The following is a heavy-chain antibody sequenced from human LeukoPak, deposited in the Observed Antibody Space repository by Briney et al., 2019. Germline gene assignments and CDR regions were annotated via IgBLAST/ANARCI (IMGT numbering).Heavy chain of an antibody. D-gene: IGHD6-19*01. J-gene: IGHJ4*02. V-gene: IGHV6-1*01. CDR3: AKVAGIRGGFDY. Sequence: SQTLSLTCAISGDSVSSNSAAWNWIRQSPSRGLEWLGRTYYRSKWSNDYAESVRSRITINPDTSKNQFSLQLNSVTPEDTAVYYCAKVAGIRGGFDYWGQGTLVTVSS. CDR1: GDSVSSNSAA. CDR2: TYYRSKWSN.